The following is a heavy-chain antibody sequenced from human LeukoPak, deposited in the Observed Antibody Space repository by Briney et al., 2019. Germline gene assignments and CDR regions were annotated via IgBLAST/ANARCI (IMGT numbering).Heavy chain of an antibody. CDR3: ARHKRGDYGGNPGVPDY. V-gene: IGHV4-39*01. D-gene: IGHD4/OR15-4a*01. CDR2: IYYSGST. Sequence: SETLSLTCTVSGGSISSSSYYWGWIRHPPGKGLEWMGSIYYSGSTYYNPSLKSRVTISVDTSKNQFSLKLSSVTAADTAVYYCARHKRGDYGGNPGVPDYWGQGTLVTVSS. CDR1: GGSISSSSYY. J-gene: IGHJ4*02.